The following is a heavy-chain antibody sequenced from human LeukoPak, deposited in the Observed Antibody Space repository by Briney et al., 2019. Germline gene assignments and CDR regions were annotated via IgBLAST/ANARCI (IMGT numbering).Heavy chain of an antibody. Sequence: GGSLRLSCAASGFTFSSYSMNWVRQAPGKGLEWVSSISSSSSYIYYADSVKGRFTISRDNSKNTLYLQMNSLRAEDTAVYYCAKIYSGSYDYFDYWGQGTLVTVSS. CDR3: AKIYSGSYDYFDY. J-gene: IGHJ4*02. D-gene: IGHD1-26*01. CDR2: ISSSSSYI. CDR1: GFTFSSYS. V-gene: IGHV3-21*04.